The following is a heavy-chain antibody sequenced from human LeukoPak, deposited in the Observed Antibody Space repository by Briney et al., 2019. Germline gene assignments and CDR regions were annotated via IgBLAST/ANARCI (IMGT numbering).Heavy chain of an antibody. V-gene: IGHV1-2*02. CDR3: ARVTNWNDDY. Sequence: ASVKVSCKASGYTFTGYYIHWVRQAPGQGLEWMGWINPNSGGTNYAQQFQGRVTVTRDTSISTAYMELSRLRSDDTAVYYCARVTNWNDDYWGQGTLVTVSS. J-gene: IGHJ4*02. D-gene: IGHD1-1*01. CDR1: GYTFTGYY. CDR2: INPNSGGT.